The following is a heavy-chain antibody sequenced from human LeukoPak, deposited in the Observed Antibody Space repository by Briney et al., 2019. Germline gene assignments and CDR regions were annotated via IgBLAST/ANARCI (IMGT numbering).Heavy chain of an antibody. J-gene: IGHJ4*02. V-gene: IGHV4-59*12. CDR2: IYYSGST. Sequence: SETLSLTCTVPGGSISSYYWSWIRQPPGKGLEWIGYIYYSGSTNYNPSLKSRVTISVDTSKNQFSLKLSSVTAADTAVYYCARDHHQYYDFWSGYYIRYWGQGTLVTVSS. D-gene: IGHD3-3*01. CDR1: GGSISSYY. CDR3: ARDHHQYYDFWSGYYIRY.